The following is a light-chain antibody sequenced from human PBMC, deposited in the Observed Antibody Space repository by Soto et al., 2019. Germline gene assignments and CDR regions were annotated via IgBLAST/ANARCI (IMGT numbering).Light chain of an antibody. V-gene: IGKV3-15*01. CDR3: HQDNNWPPGT. J-gene: IGKJ1*01. CDR2: AAS. Sequence: EIVMTQSPATLSVSPGERATLSCRASQSVSSNLAWYQQKPGQAPRLLIYAASTRATGIPARFSGSGSGTACTLTISTPHSADFAVYYCHQDNNWPPGTFGQGTNVEIK. CDR1: QSVSSN.